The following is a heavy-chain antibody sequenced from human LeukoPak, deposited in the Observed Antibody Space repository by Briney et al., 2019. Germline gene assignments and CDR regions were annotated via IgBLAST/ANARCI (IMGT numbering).Heavy chain of an antibody. Sequence: GGSLRLSCAASGFTFSDYYMSWIRQAPGKGLEWVSYISGSGSSTNYADSVKGRFIISRDNAKNSLYLQMNSLRAEDTAVYYCARDQGVNYDSSGYYPYWCQGTLVTVSS. CDR3: ARDQGVNYDSSGYYPY. CDR1: GFTFSDYY. J-gene: IGHJ4*02. V-gene: IGHV3-11*06. CDR2: ISGSGSST. D-gene: IGHD3-22*01.